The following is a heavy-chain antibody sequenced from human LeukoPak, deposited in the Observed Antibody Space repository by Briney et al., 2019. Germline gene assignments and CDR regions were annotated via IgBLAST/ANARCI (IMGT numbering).Heavy chain of an antibody. D-gene: IGHD1-26*01. CDR2: ISGSGGST. CDR3: AKSGVYSGSSYYFDY. J-gene: IGHJ4*02. V-gene: IGHV3-23*01. Sequence: GGSLRLSCAASGFTFSSYAMSWVRQAPGKGLEWVSAISGSGGSTYYADSVKGRFTISRDNSKNTLYLQMNSLRAEDTAVYYCAKSGVYSGSSYYFDYWGQGTLVTVSS. CDR1: GFTFSSYA.